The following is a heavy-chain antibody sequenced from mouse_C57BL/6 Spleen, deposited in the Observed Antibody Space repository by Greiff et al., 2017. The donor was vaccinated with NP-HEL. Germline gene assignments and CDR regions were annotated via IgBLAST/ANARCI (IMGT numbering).Heavy chain of an antibody. V-gene: IGHV1-74*01. J-gene: IGHJ2*01. Sequence: QVHVKQPGAELVKPGASVKVSCKASGYTFTSYWMHWVKQRPGQGLEWIGRIHPSDSDTNYNQKFKGKATLTVDKSSSTAYMQLSSLTSEDSAVYYCAIEGNYSNYVGYWGQGTTLTVSS. CDR1: GYTFTSYW. CDR2: IHPSDSDT. D-gene: IGHD2-5*01. CDR3: AIEGNYSNYVGY.